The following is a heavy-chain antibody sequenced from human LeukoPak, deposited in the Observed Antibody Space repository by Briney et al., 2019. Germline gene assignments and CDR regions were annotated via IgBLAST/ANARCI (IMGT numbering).Heavy chain of an antibody. V-gene: IGHV3-23*01. D-gene: IGHD3-22*01. Sequence: VGSLRLSCAASGFTFSSYAMSWVRQAPGEGLEWVSVISGIVGSTYYADSVKGRFTISRDNSKNTLYLQMNSLRAEDTAIYYCAKADYYVSSVYSLYYYYYMDVWGKGTTVTVSS. J-gene: IGHJ6*03. CDR3: AKADYYVSSVYSLYYYYYMDV. CDR1: GFTFSSYA. CDR2: ISGIVGST.